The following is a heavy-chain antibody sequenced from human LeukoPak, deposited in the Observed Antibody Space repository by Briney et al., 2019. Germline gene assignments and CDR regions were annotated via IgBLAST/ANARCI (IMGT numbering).Heavy chain of an antibody. D-gene: IGHD5-18*01. Sequence: SVKVSCKASGYTFTNYYIHWVRQAPGQGLEWVGGIIPIFGTANYAQKFQGRVTITADESTSTAYMELSSLTYEDTAMYYCARDGDTAMVSFYDIWGQGTKVTVSS. CDR2: IIPIFGTA. CDR3: ARDGDTAMVSFYDI. V-gene: IGHV1-69*13. J-gene: IGHJ3*02. CDR1: GYTFTNYY.